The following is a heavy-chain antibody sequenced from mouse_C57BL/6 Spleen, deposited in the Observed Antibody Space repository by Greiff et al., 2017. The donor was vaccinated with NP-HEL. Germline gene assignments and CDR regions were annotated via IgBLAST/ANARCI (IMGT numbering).Heavy chain of an antibody. CDR1: GFNIKDDY. CDR2: IDPENGDT. Sequence: EVQLQQSGAELVRPGASVKLSCTASGFNIKDDYMHWVKQRPEQGLEWIGWIDPENGDTEYASKFQGKATITADTSSNTAYLQLSGLTSEDTAVDYCTRNYYGSSYVDYWGQGTTLTVSS. V-gene: IGHV14-4*01. CDR3: TRNYYGSSYVDY. J-gene: IGHJ2*01. D-gene: IGHD1-1*01.